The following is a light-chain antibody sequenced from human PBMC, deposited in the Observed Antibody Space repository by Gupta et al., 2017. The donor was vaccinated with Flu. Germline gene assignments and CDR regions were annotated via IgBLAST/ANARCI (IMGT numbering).Light chain of an antibody. CDR1: RGDIGDYKY. CDR3: SSYATTNTLV. V-gene: IGLV2-14*01. CDR2: EVT. J-gene: IGLJ1*01. Sequence: SITISCTGTRGDIGDYKYVSWYQQYPGKAPKLIIYEVTNRPSRVSSRFSGSTSGNTASLTISGLQAEDEAEYFCSSYATTNTLVFGSGTTVTV.